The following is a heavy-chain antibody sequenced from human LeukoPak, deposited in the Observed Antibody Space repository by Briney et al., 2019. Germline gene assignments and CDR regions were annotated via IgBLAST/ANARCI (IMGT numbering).Heavy chain of an antibody. Sequence: GGSLRLSCAASGFTFSDHYMDWVRQAPGKGLEWVGRSRDKANSYTTEYAASVKGRFTISRDDSKNSLYLQMNSLRAEDTALYHCARNNGMDVWGQGTTVIVSS. CDR3: ARNNGMDV. V-gene: IGHV3-72*01. CDR2: SRDKANSYTT. J-gene: IGHJ6*02. CDR1: GFTFSDHY.